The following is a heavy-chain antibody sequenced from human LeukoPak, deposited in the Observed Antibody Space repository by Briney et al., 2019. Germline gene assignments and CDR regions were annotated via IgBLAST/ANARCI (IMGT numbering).Heavy chain of an antibody. Sequence: PGGSLRLSCAASGFTFSSYGMHWVRQAPGKGLEWVAFIRYDGSNKYYADSVKGRFTISRDNSKNTLYLQMNCLRAEDTAVYYCAKDQHSGYSSSWYELDYWGQGTLVTVSS. CDR1: GFTFSSYG. D-gene: IGHD6-13*01. CDR2: IRYDGSNK. V-gene: IGHV3-30*02. J-gene: IGHJ4*02. CDR3: AKDQHSGYSSSWYELDY.